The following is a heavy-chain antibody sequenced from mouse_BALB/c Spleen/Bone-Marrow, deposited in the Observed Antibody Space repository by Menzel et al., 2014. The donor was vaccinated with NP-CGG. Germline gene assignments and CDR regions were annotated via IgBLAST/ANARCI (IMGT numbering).Heavy chain of an antibody. CDR3: AREGRGYYGSSGAAMDC. D-gene: IGHD1-1*01. J-gene: IGHJ4*01. CDR2: IWAGGST. CDR1: GFSLTSYG. Sequence: VKLMESGPGLVAPSQSLSISCTVSGFSLTSYGVHWVRQPPGQGLEWLGAIWAGGSTNYNSALMSRLTISKDNSKSQVFLKMNSLQTDDTAMYYCAREGRGYYGSSGAAMDCWGQGTKVTVSS. V-gene: IGHV2-9*02.